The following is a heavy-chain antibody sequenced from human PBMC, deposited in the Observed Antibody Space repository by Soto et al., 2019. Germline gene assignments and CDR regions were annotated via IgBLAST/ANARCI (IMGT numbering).Heavy chain of an antibody. CDR3: AKTGCNGGSCFSWFDP. CDR2: ILKDGKSK. J-gene: IGHJ5*02. Sequence: ESGGGVVQPGGSLRLSCAASGFILSDFAMHWVRQAPGRGLEWVAVILKDGKSKYYADSVRGRFTISSDTSKDTIFLQLTSLRLDDSAVYYCAKTGCNGGSCFSWFDPWGQGTPVIVSS. D-gene: IGHD2-15*01. CDR1: GFILSDFA. V-gene: IGHV3-30*04.